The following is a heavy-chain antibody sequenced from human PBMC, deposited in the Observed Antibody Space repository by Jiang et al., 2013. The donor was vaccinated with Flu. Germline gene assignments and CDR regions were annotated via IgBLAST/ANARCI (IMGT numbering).Heavy chain of an antibody. J-gene: IGHJ3*02. D-gene: IGHD4-17*01. CDR1: GGSIKNYY. CDR2: ISDSGST. Sequence: GPGLVKPSETLSLTCTVSGGSIKNYYWSWIRQSPGKGLDWIGYISDSGSTKYNPSLKSRVTMSVDTSKSQFSLKLNSVTAADTAVYYCARDTVSDAFDIWAKGQWSPSLQ. V-gene: IGHV4-59*01. CDR3: ARDTVSDAFDI.